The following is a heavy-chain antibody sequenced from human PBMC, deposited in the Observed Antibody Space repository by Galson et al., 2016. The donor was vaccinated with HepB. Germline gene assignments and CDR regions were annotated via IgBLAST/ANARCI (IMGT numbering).Heavy chain of an antibody. CDR3: VRVGWGWSYGGGMDV. J-gene: IGHJ6*02. D-gene: IGHD5-18*01. Sequence: SLRLSCAASGFDFSLYSMEWVRQAPGKGLDWVAVIQHNANSKYYADSVKGRFTISRDNSRKTLYLQMNSLRREYAAVYHCVRVGWGWSYGGGMDVWGQGTTVTVSS. V-gene: IGHV3-30-3*01. CDR2: IQHNANSK. CDR1: GFDFSLYS.